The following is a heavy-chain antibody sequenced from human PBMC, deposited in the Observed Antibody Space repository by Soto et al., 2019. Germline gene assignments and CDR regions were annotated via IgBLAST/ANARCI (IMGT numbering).Heavy chain of an antibody. CDR2: IWYDGSNK. CDR3: ARDFIQSWPHGGNSGFDY. Sequence: PGGSLRLSCAASGFTFSSYGMHWVRQAPGKGLEWVAVIWYDGSNKYYADSVKGRFTISRDNSKNTLYLQMNSLRAEDTAVYYCARDFIQSWPHGGNSGFDYWGQGTLVTVSS. CDR1: GFTFSSYG. J-gene: IGHJ4*02. D-gene: IGHD2-21*02. V-gene: IGHV3-33*01.